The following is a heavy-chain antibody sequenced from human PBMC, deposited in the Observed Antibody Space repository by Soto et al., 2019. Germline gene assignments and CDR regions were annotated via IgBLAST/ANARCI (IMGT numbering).Heavy chain of an antibody. CDR1: GGSISSSSYY. CDR3: ARPLGCSGGSCKTHDAFDI. J-gene: IGHJ3*02. D-gene: IGHD2-15*01. CDR2: IYYSGST. Sequence: QLQLQESGPGLVKPSETLSLTCTVSGGSISSSSYYWGWIRQPPGKGLEWIGSIYYSGSTYYNPSLKSRVTISVDTSKNQFSLKLSSVTAADTAVYYCARPLGCSGGSCKTHDAFDIWGQGTMVTVSS. V-gene: IGHV4-39*01.